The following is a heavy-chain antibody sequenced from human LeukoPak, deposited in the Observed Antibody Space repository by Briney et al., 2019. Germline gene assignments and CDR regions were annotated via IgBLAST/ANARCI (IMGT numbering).Heavy chain of an antibody. CDR1: GFTFGDHS. J-gene: IGHJ4*02. Sequence: GGSLRLSCTGSGFTFGDHSMSWVRQAPGKGLEWVGFITSKPYGETSHYAASVSGRFSFSRDDSKSIAYLQMNSLKTEDTAEYYCVRHDGMVLPVWGQGTLVTVSS. CDR2: ITSKPYGETS. CDR3: VRHDGMVLPV. V-gene: IGHV3-49*04. D-gene: IGHD3-3*01.